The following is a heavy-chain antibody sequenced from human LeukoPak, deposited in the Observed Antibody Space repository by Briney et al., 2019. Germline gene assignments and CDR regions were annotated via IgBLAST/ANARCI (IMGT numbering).Heavy chain of an antibody. V-gene: IGHV3-30*04. J-gene: IGHJ4*02. D-gene: IGHD1-26*01. CDR3: VRDRGSYSRDY. Sequence: GGSLRLSCAASGFTFSSYAMHWVRQAPGKGLEWVAVISYDGSNKYYADSVKGRFTISRDNANNSLYLQMSSLRAEDTAVYYCVRDRGSYSRDYWGQGTLVTVSS. CDR1: GFTFSSYA. CDR2: ISYDGSNK.